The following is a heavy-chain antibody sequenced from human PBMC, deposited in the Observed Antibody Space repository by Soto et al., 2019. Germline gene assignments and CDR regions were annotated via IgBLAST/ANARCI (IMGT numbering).Heavy chain of an antibody. V-gene: IGHV3-53*02. D-gene: IGHD3-16*01. CDR2: LHSGGPT. J-gene: IGHJ4*02. Sequence: DVQLVETGGGVIQPGGSLRLSCAASGFTVSSNYMSWVRQAPGKGLEWVSVLHSGGPTYYADSVRGRFTIPRANYKNTLDLQMNGMRVDDTAVYYCARDPSSLAPDYWGQGTLVTVCS. CDR1: GFTVSSNY. CDR3: ARDPSSLAPDY.